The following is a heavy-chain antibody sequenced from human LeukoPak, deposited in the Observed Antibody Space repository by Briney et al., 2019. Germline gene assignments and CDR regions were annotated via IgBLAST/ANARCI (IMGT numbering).Heavy chain of an antibody. J-gene: IGHJ5*02. Sequence: PSETLSLTCTVSGGSISSSSYYWGWIRQPPGKGLEWIGSIYYSGSTYYNPSLKSRVTISVDTSKNQFSLKLSSVTAADTAVYYCARVAGSIAVAAPFVGFAPGAQETLVPVPS. CDR2: IYYSGST. V-gene: IGHV4-39*07. D-gene: IGHD6-19*01. CDR1: GGSISSSSYY. CDR3: ARVAGSIAVAAPFVGFAP.